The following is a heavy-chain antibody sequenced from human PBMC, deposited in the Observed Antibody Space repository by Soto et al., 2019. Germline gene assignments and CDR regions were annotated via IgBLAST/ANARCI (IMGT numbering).Heavy chain of an antibody. CDR1: CGSIISGDYY. Sequence: PSETLSLTCTFSCGSIISGDYYWSWIRQPPGKGLEWIGYIYYSGSTYYNPSLKSRVTISVDTSKNQFSLKLSSVTAADTAVYYCARDSQGVIDYWGQGTLVTVSS. D-gene: IGHD3-10*01. J-gene: IGHJ4*02. CDR2: IYYSGST. V-gene: IGHV4-30-4*01. CDR3: ARDSQGVIDY.